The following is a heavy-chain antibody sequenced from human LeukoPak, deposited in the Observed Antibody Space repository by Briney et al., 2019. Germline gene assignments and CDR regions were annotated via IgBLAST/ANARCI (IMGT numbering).Heavy chain of an antibody. CDR1: GGSFRGYY. CDR2: INHSGST. J-gene: IGHJ4*02. D-gene: IGHD3-10*01. Sequence: PSETLSLTCAVYGGSFRGYYWSWIRQPPGKGLEWIGEINHSGSTNYNPSLKSRVTISVDTSKNQFSLKLSSVTAADTAVYYCARNQPSITMVRGVIGFDYWGQGTLVTVSS. V-gene: IGHV4-34*01. CDR3: ARNQPSITMVRGVIGFDY.